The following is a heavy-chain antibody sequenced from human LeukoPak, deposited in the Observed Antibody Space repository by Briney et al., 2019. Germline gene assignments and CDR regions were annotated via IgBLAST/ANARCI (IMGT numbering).Heavy chain of an antibody. CDR1: GFTFSSST. D-gene: IGHD3-10*01. V-gene: IGHV3-21*04. J-gene: IGHJ5*02. CDR2: ISGGSIYI. Sequence: GGSLRLSCAASGFTFSSSTMNWVRQAPGKGLEWVSSISGGSIYIYYADSVKGRFTISRDNGKNSLYLQMNSLRAEDAAIYYCAREEVVRGVIANWFDPWGQGTLVTVSS. CDR3: AREEVVRGVIANWFDP.